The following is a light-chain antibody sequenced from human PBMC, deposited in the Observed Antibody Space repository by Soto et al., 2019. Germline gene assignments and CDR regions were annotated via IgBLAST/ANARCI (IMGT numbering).Light chain of an antibody. J-gene: IGKJ4*01. CDR1: QSIRNF. Sequence: ETVLTQSPATLSLSPGERATLSCRASQSIRNFLDWYQQKPGQAPRLLIYDTSNRATGIPARFSGSGSGTDFTLTISSLEPEDCAVYYCQQRSSWLTFGGGTKVEL. CDR2: DTS. CDR3: QQRSSWLT. V-gene: IGKV3-11*01.